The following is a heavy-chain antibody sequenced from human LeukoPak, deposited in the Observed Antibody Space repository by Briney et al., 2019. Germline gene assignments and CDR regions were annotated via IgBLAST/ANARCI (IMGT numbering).Heavy chain of an antibody. Sequence: GGSLRLSCVAPVFSFSAAWTSGGRQAPGKGLEWVANIKQDGREKYYAESVKGRFTISRDNAKNSLSLQMNSLRAEDTAVYYCVRYCSGETCERAVDIWGQGTMVTVSS. D-gene: IGHD2-15*01. CDR1: VFSFSAAW. V-gene: IGHV3-7*05. CDR3: VRYCSGETCERAVDI. J-gene: IGHJ3*02. CDR2: IKQDGREK.